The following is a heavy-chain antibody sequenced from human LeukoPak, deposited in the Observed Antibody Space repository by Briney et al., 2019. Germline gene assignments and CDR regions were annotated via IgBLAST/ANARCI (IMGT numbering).Heavy chain of an antibody. Sequence: KPSETLSLTCTVSGASISSNYWTWIRQPPGKGLEWIGYVIYSGSTDYSASLKSRVTISLDTSKSHFSLKLTSVTAADTAVYYCAGVRTGSSGRSEYSQHWGQGTLVTVSS. CDR1: GASISSNY. V-gene: IGHV4-59*01. J-gene: IGHJ1*01. CDR2: VIYSGST. CDR3: AGVRTGSSGRSEYSQH. D-gene: IGHD6-19*01.